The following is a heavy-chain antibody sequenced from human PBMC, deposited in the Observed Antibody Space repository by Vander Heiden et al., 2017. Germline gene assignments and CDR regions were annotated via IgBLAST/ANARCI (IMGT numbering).Heavy chain of an antibody. J-gene: IGHJ3*02. CDR2: IHHSGSTYYNSGST. Sequence: QLQLPESGTGLVKPYQTLSLTCAVSGGSTSSGGYSWSWIRQPPGKGLECIGYIHHSGSTYYNSGSTYYNPSLKSRVTISVDRSKNQFSLKLSSVTAADTAVYYCARVTGDAVDIWGQGTMVTVSS. V-gene: IGHV4-30-2*01. CDR1: GGSTSSGGYS. D-gene: IGHD3-9*01. CDR3: ARVTGDAVDI.